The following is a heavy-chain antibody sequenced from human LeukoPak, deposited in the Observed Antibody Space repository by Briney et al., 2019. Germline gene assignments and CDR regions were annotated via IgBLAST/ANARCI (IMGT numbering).Heavy chain of an antibody. CDR2: IYYSGST. D-gene: IGHD2-21*02. CDR3: ARDTSLCGGDCYGLYYYYGMDV. V-gene: IGHV4-39*07. Sequence: SETLSLTCTVSGGSISSSSYYWGWIRQPPGKGLEWIGSIYYSGSTYYNPSLKSRVTISVDTSKNQFSLKLSSVTAADTAVYYCARDTSLCGGDCYGLYYYYGMDVWGQGTTVTVSS. CDR1: GGSISSSSYY. J-gene: IGHJ6*02.